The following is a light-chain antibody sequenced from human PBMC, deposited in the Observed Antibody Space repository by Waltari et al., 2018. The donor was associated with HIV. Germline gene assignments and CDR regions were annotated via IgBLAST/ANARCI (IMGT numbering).Light chain of an antibody. V-gene: IGLV1-44*01. CDR3: AEWDASLNGVV. CDR1: SANIGSNT. J-gene: IGLJ2*01. CDR2: KTY. Sequence: QSVPTQPPSASGTPGQTVPISCSGSSANIGSNTDNWSQQLPAHSPKLLMYKTYQRPSGVPDRSSGTKSGTSASLAISALQSADEADYYCAEWDASLNGVVFGGGTKLTVL.